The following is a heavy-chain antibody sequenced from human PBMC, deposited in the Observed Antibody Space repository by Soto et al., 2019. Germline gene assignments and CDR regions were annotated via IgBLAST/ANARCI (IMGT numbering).Heavy chain of an antibody. CDR2: IYYSGST. CDR1: GGSISSSSYY. D-gene: IGHD6-19*01. CDR3: ARRTPRWQWLVQGAAGYFDY. J-gene: IGHJ4*02. V-gene: IGHV4-39*01. Sequence: SETLSLTCTVSGGSISSSSYYWGWIRQPPGKRLEWIGSIYYSGSTYYNPSLKSRVTISVDTSKNQFSLKLSSVTAADTAVYYCARRTPRWQWLVQGAAGYFDYWGQGTLVTVSS.